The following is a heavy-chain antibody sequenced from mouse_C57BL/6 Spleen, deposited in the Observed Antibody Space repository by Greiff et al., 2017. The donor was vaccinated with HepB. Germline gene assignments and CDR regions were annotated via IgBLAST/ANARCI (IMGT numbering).Heavy chain of an antibody. J-gene: IGHJ3*01. V-gene: IGHV1-59*01. CDR1: GYTFTSYW. CDR3: AREGYDVSAWFAY. D-gene: IGHD2-2*01. CDR2: IDPSDSYT. Sequence: QVQLQQPGAELVRPGPSVKLSCKASGYTFTSYWMHWVKQRPGQGLEWIGVIDPSDSYTNYNQKFKGKATLTVDTSSSTAYMQLSSLTSEDSAVYYCAREGYDVSAWFAYWGQGTLVTVSA.